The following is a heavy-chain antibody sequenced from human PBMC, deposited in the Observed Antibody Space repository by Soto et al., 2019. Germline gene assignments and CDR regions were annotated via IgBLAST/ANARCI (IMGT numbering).Heavy chain of an antibody. D-gene: IGHD2-2*01. Sequence: QVQLVQSGAEVKKPGASVKVSCKASGYTFTSYGISWVRQAPGQGLEWMGWISAYNGNTNYAQKLQDRVTLTPDTSTSTAYIELRSLRSDDTAVYYCAGDQGPAASEPDYWGQGTLVTVSS. V-gene: IGHV1-18*01. CDR2: ISAYNGNT. CDR3: AGDQGPAASEPDY. CDR1: GYTFTSYG. J-gene: IGHJ4*02.